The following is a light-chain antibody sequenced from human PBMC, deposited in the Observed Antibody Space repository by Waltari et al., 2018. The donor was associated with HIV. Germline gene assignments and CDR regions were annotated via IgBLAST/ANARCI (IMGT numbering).Light chain of an antibody. CDR2: EGI. CDR3: CSYAGSSNWV. V-gene: IGLV2-23*01. J-gene: IGLJ3*02. CDR1: SSDVGSYNL. Sequence: QSALTQPASVTGSPGQSITISCTGSSSDVGSYNLVSWYQQHPGKAPKLMIYEGINRPSGISNRFSGSKSGNTASLTISGLQAEDEADYYCCSYAGSSNWVFGGGTKLTVL.